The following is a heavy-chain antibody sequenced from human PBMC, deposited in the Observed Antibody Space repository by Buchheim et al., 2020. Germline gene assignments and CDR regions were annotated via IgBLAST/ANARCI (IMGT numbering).Heavy chain of an antibody. Sequence: QVQLVQSGAEVKKPGASVKVSCKASGYTFTGYYMHWVRQAPGQGLEWMGWINPSSGGTKYAQKFQGRVTMTSDTSISTAYMELSSLRSDDTAVYYCARKVAVSTIGYYFDYWGQGTL. D-gene: IGHD5/OR15-5a*01. CDR1: GYTFTGYY. CDR3: ARKVAVSTIGYYFDY. J-gene: IGHJ4*02. CDR2: INPSSGGT. V-gene: IGHV1-2*02.